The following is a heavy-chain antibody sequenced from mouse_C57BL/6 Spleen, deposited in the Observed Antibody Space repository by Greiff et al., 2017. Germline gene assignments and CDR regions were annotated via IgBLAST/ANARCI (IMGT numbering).Heavy chain of an antibody. Sequence: QVQLQQSGAELVKPGASVKISCKASGYAFSSYWMNWVKQRPGKGLEWIGQIYPGDGDTNYNGKFKGKATLTADKSSSTAYMQLSSLTSEDSAVDCCARCGYYAWYFDVWGTGTTVTVSS. D-gene: IGHD2-3*01. CDR3: ARCGYYAWYFDV. J-gene: IGHJ1*03. CDR2: IYPGDGDT. V-gene: IGHV1-80*01. CDR1: GYAFSSYW.